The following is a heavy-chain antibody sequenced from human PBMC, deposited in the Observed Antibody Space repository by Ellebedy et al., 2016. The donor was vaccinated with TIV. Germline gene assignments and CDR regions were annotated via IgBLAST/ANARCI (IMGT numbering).Heavy chain of an antibody. CDR1: GFVFSSYD. CDR2: ISDSSVHL. Sequence: GESLKISCATSGFVFSSYDMTWVRQAPGKGLEWISFISDSSVHLYYAESVKGRFTISRDNAKNSLFLQMNSLRAEDTAVYYCARGPAREVIQGAWGQGTLVTVSS. J-gene: IGHJ5*02. V-gene: IGHV3-21*05. CDR3: ARGPAREVIQGA. D-gene: IGHD5-18*01.